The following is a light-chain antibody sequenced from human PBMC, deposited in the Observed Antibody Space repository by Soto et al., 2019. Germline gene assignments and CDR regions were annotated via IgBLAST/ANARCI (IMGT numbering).Light chain of an antibody. CDR3: LSYTASSTFV. J-gene: IGLJ1*01. Sequence: QSVLTQPASVSVTPGQSITISCTGTSSDIGAYNSVSWYQHHPGKAPKLIVFQVSFRPSAVSDRFSGSKSDNTASLTISGLQTEDEADYYRLSYTASSTFVFGTGTKVTVL. CDR1: SSDIGAYNS. V-gene: IGLV2-14*01. CDR2: QVS.